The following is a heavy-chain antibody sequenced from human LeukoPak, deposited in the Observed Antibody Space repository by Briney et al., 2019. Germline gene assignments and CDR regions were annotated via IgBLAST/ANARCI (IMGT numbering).Heavy chain of an antibody. CDR2: IYYSGST. CDR3: ATQKGGYYYGSGSYYALDY. CDR1: GGSISSYY. V-gene: IGHV4-59*08. J-gene: IGHJ4*02. Sequence: SETLSLTCTVSGGSISSYYWSWIRQPPGKGLEWIGYIYYSGSTNYNPSLKSRVTISVDTSKNQFSLKLSSVTAADTAVYYCATQKGGYYYGSGSYYALDYWGQGTLVNVSS. D-gene: IGHD3-10*01.